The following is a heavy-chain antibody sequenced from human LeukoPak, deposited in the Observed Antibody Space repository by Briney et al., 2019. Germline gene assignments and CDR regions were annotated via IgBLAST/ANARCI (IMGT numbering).Heavy chain of an antibody. V-gene: IGHV4-4*07. CDR1: GASIGSFY. J-gene: IGHJ3*02. Sequence: SETLSLTCTVSGASIGSFYWVWIRQPAGKGLEWIGRLYNGGDTNYSPSLRSRVTMPVDTSKNQFSLKLKSVPAADTAVYYCARGVEASGVGFYAFDIWGQGTMVTVSS. CDR2: LYNGGDT. D-gene: IGHD6-13*01. CDR3: ARGVEASGVGFYAFDI.